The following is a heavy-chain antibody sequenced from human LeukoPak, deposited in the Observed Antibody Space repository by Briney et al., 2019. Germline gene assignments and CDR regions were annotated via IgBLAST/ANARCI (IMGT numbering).Heavy chain of an antibody. D-gene: IGHD4-17*01. Sequence: GGSLRLSCAASGFTFSSYWMHWVRQAPGKGLVWVSRINSDGGSTSYADSVKGRFTISRDNAKNTLYLQMKSLRAEDTGVYYCARTSRDHYGDYVPFDYWGQGTLVTVSS. V-gene: IGHV3-74*01. CDR2: INSDGGST. CDR3: ARTSRDHYGDYVPFDY. J-gene: IGHJ4*02. CDR1: GFTFSSYW.